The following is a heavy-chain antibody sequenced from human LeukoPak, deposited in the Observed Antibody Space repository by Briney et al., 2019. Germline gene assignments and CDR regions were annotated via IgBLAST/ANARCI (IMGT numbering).Heavy chain of an antibody. CDR1: GYTLTELS. V-gene: IGHV1-24*01. J-gene: IGHJ4*02. CDR2: FDPEDGET. CDR3: ARGPASEVYFDY. Sequence: ASVKVSCKVSGYTLTELSMHWVRQAPGKGLEWMGGFDPEDGETIYAQKFQGRVTMTEDTSTDTAYMELSSLRAEDTAVYYCARGPASEVYFDYWGQGTLVTVSS. D-gene: IGHD2-2*01.